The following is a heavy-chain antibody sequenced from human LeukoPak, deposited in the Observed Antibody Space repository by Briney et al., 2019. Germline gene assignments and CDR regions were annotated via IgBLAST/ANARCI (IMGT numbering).Heavy chain of an antibody. CDR1: GFTFSNYS. CDR3: ARDPTMVRGVYFDY. CDR2: ISSSSSTI. D-gene: IGHD3-10*01. V-gene: IGHV3-48*04. J-gene: IGHJ4*02. Sequence: GGSLRLSCAASGFTFSNYSMNWVRQAPGKGLEWVSYISSSSSTINYADSVKGRFTISRDNAKNSLYLQMNSLRAEDTAVYYCARDPTMVRGVYFDYWGQGTLVTVSS.